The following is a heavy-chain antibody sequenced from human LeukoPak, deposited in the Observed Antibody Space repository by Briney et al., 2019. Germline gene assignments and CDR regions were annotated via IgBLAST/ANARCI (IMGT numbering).Heavy chain of an antibody. D-gene: IGHD6-19*01. CDR1: GFTFEDYA. J-gene: IGHJ4*02. Sequence: GGSLRLSCAASGFTFEDYAMHWVRQAPGKGLEWAAGVTWNSDNIDYAESVRGRFTISRDNAKNSLYLEMNSLRLEDTALYYCVKESEDSSGWATRYYFDYWGQGSLVTVSS. CDR2: VTWNSDNI. V-gene: IGHV3-9*01. CDR3: VKESEDSSGWATRYYFDY.